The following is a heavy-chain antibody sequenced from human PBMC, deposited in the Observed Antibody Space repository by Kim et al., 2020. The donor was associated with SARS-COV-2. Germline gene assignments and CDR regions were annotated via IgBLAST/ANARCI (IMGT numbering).Heavy chain of an antibody. Sequence: SETLSLTCAVYGGSFSGYYWSWIRQPPGKGLEWIGEINHSGSTNYNPSLKSRVTISVDTSKNQFSLKLSSVTAADTAVYYCARGRSNSGSYRSRGYYYYYGMDVWGQGTTVTVSS. V-gene: IGHV4-34*01. J-gene: IGHJ6*02. CDR1: GGSFSGYY. D-gene: IGHD1-26*01. CDR2: INHSGST. CDR3: ARGRSNSGSYRSRGYYYYYGMDV.